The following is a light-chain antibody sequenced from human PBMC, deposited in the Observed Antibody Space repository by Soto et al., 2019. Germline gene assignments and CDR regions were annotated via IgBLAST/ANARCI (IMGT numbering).Light chain of an antibody. CDR2: DNT. V-gene: IGLV1-40*01. Sequence: QSVLTQPPSVSGAPGQRVTISCTGSSPNIGAGFDVYWYQHLPGTAPKLLIYDNTNRPSGVPDRFSGSKSGTSASLAITGLQAEDEADYYCQSYDSSLSAVVFGGVTKLTVL. J-gene: IGLJ2*01. CDR3: QSYDSSLSAVV. CDR1: SPNIGAGFD.